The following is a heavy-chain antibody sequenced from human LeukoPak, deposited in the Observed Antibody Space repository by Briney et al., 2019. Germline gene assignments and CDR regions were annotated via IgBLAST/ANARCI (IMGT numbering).Heavy chain of an antibody. CDR2: IYNSGST. D-gene: IGHD2-2*01. CDR3: ARGLGYCSSTSCDDY. V-gene: IGHV4-59*01. J-gene: IGHJ4*02. CDR1: GGSISIYY. Sequence: SETLSLTCTVSGGSISIYYWSWIRQPPGKGLEWIGYIYNSGSTNYNPSLKSRVTISVDTSKNQFSLNLGSVTAADTAVYYCARGLGYCSSTSCDDYWGQGTLVTVSS.